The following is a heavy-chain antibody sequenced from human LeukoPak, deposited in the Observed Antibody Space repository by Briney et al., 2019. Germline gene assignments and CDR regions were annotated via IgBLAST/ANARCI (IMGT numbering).Heavy chain of an antibody. Sequence: ESGPALVKPTQTLTLTCTFSGFSLSTSGMCVSWIRQPPGKALEWLARIDWDDDKYYSTSLETRLTISKDTSKNQVVLTMTNMDPVDTATYYCARIRYSSGWYAFDIWGQGTMVTVSS. CDR2: IDWDDDK. V-gene: IGHV2-70*11. D-gene: IGHD6-19*01. CDR1: GFSLSTSGMC. CDR3: ARIRYSSGWYAFDI. J-gene: IGHJ3*02.